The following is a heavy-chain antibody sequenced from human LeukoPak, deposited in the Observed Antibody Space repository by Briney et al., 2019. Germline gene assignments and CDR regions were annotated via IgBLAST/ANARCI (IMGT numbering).Heavy chain of an antibody. CDR3: AKGGPYDY. D-gene: IGHD3-10*01. CDR2: ISGSGTST. Sequence: GGSLRLSCAVSGFTFSNFAMTWVRQAPGKGLEWVSDISGSGTSTYYADSVKGRFTTSRDNSKNTLYLQMNSLRAEDTAVYYCAKGGPYDYWGQGTLVTVSS. CDR1: GFTFSNFA. V-gene: IGHV3-23*01. J-gene: IGHJ4*02.